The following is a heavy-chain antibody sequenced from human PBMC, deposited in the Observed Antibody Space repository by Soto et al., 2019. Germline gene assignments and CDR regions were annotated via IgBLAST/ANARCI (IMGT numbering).Heavy chain of an antibody. CDR2: ISYSGGDT. CDR3: ARGGIPPGYGLDV. D-gene: IGHD6-13*01. J-gene: IGHJ6*02. CDR1: GFTFASYA. Sequence: GGSLRLSCVASGFTFASYAMTWVRQAPGKGLEWVSAISYSGGDTFYADSVRGRFTISRDNSKNTLYLQMNALRAEDTAIYYCARGGIPPGYGLDVWGQGTTVTVSS. V-gene: IGHV3-23*01.